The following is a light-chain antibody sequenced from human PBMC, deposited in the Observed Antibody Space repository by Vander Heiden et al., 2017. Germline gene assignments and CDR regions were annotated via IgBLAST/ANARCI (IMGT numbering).Light chain of an antibody. CDR1: NSNIGNNA. Sequence: QSVLTQPPSVSEAPRQRVTIPCSGSNSNIGNNAVNWYQQLPGKAPKLLIYYDDLLPSGVSDRFSGSKSGTSASLAISGLQSEDEADYYCAAWDDSLNGVIFGGGTKLTVL. CDR2: YDD. J-gene: IGLJ2*01. CDR3: AAWDDSLNGVI. V-gene: IGLV1-36*01.